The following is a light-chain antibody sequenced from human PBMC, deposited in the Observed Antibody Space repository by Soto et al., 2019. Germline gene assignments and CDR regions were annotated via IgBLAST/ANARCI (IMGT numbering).Light chain of an antibody. CDR3: ATWDDRLNGVV. V-gene: IGLV1-44*01. CDR1: SSNIGRNT. J-gene: IGLJ2*01. CDR2: SND. Sequence: QSVVTQPPSASGTPGQRVTIACSGSSSNIGRNTVHWYQQLPGTTPKLLIYSNDQRPSGVPDRFSGSKSGSSASLAISGLQSEDEAEYYCATWDDRLNGVVFGGRTKLTVL.